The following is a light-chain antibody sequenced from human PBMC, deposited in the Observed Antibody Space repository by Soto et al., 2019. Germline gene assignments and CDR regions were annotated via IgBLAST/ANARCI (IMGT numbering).Light chain of an antibody. CDR2: SND. CDR1: SSNIGSGT. CDR3: AAWDDSLSGAV. V-gene: IGLV1-44*01. J-gene: IGLJ7*01. Sequence: QSVLTQPPSVSGTPGQRVTISCSGSSSNIGSGTVNWYQQLPGTAPNLLIYSNDQRPSGVPDRFSGSKSGTSASLAISGLQSEDEADYYCAAWDDSLSGAVFGGGTQLTVL.